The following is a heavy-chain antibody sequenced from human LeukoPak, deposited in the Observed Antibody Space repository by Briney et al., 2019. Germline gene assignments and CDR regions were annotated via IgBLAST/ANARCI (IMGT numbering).Heavy chain of an antibody. Sequence: SETLSLTCAVYGGSFSGYYWSWIRQPPGKGLEWIGEINHSGSTNYNPSLKSRVTISVDTSKNQFSLKLSSVTAADTAVYYCARAANYYDSSGYYIYWGQGTLVTVSS. J-gene: IGHJ4*02. CDR1: GGSFSGYY. CDR3: ARAANYYDSSGYYIY. V-gene: IGHV4-34*01. CDR2: INHSGST. D-gene: IGHD3-22*01.